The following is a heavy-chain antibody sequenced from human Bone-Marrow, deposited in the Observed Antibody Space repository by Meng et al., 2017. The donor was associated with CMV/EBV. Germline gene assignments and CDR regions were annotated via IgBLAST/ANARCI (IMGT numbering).Heavy chain of an antibody. D-gene: IGHD4-17*01. CDR1: GFTFSSYG. CDR3: AKSYGDYVDYFDY. CDR2: IRYDGSNN. Sequence: GESLKISCAASGFTFSSYGMHSVRQAPGKGLEWVAFIRYDGSNNYYVDSVKGRFTISRDSSKNTLYLQMNSLRAEDTAVYYCAKSYGDYVDYFDYWGQGTLVTVSS. J-gene: IGHJ4*02. V-gene: IGHV3-30*02.